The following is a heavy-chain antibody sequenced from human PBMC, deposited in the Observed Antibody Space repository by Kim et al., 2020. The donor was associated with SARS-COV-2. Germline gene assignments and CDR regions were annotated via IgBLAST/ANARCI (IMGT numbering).Heavy chain of an antibody. J-gene: IGHJ3*02. CDR1: GFTFSNHA. CDR2: IWYEATIA. D-gene: IGHD1-1*01. Sequence: GGSLRLSCATSGFTFSNHAMHWVRQAPGKGLEWVAVIWYEATIAYYSDSVKGRFTISRNISKNTLYLQMNSLRTEDTAVYYCAREGAPVFDRAMERFDIWGQGTMVTVSS. V-gene: IGHV3-33*01. CDR3: AREGAPVFDRAMERFDI.